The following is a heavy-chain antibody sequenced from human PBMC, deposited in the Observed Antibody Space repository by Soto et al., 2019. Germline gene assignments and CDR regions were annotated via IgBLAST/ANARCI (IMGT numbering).Heavy chain of an antibody. CDR1: GGSISSYY. Sequence: SETLSLTCTVSGGSISSYYWSWIRQPPGKGLEWIAYIYYTGSTNYNPSLKSRVTISVDMSKDQFSLKLSSVTAADTAVYYCARRPLSNYYFDYWGQGTLVTVSS. CDR3: ARRPLSNYYFDY. CDR2: IYYTGST. J-gene: IGHJ4*02. V-gene: IGHV4-59*08.